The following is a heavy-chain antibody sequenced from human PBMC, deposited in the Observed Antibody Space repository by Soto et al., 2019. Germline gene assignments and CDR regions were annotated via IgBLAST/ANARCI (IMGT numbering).Heavy chain of an antibody. CDR3: VRSGRRSGIDY. V-gene: IGHV1-8*02. Sequence: QVQLVQSGAVVKKPGASVKVSCEASGYTFSSYDISWVRQATGQGLEWMGWVNPNSNETDYAQKFQGRVTMTGNTSIRTAYMELSSLRSDDTAVYYCVRSGRRSGIDYWGQGTLVTVSS. CDR2: VNPNSNET. J-gene: IGHJ4*02. D-gene: IGHD1-1*01. CDR1: GYTFSSYD.